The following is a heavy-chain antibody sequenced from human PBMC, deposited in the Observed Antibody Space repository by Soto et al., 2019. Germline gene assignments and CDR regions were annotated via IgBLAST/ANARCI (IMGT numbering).Heavy chain of an antibody. Sequence: PETLCVTYAVSGGSISSSNWWSWVRQPPGKGLEWIGEIYHSGNTNYNPTLKSRVTISVDKSKNQFSLKLSSVTAADTALYYCASASGGGYHYDVMAVCGQGSTVT. J-gene: IGHJ6*02. CDR3: ASASGGGYHYDVMAV. CDR1: GGSISSSNW. CDR2: IYHSGNT. D-gene: IGHD3-10*01. V-gene: IGHV4-4*03.